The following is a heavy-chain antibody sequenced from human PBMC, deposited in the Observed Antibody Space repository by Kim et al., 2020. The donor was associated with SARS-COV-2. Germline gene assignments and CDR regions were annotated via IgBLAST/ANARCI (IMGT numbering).Heavy chain of an antibody. Sequence: SETLSLTCAVYGGSFSGYYWSWIRQPPGKGLEWIGEINHSGSTNYNPSLKSRVTISVDTSKNQFSLKLSSVTAADTAVYYCARGGRSGYDLGLDYWGQGTLVTVSS. J-gene: IGHJ4*02. V-gene: IGHV4-34*01. CDR1: GGSFSGYY. CDR3: ARGGRSGYDLGLDY. D-gene: IGHD5-12*01. CDR2: INHSGST.